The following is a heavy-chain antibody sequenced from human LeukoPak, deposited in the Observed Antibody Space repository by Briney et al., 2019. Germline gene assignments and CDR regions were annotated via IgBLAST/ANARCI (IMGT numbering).Heavy chain of an antibody. CDR2: INHSGST. V-gene: IGHV4-34*01. D-gene: IGHD3-10*01. CDR1: GGSFSGYY. Sequence: SETLSLACAVYGGSFSGYYWSWIRQPPGKGLEWIGEINHSGSTNYNPSLKSRVTISVDTSKNQFSLKLSSVTAADTAVYYCARGAVVRGGRYYYYYGMDVWGKGTTVTISS. CDR3: ARGAVVRGGRYYYYYGMDV. J-gene: IGHJ6*04.